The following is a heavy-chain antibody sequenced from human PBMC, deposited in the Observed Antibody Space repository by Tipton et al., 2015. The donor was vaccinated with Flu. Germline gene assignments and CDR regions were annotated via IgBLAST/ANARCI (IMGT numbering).Heavy chain of an antibody. J-gene: IGHJ4*02. D-gene: IGHD5-24*01. V-gene: IGHV4-38-2*02. CDR3: ARGNGHTNAYLDF. CDR2: IFHTGNT. Sequence: TLSLTCTVSGYSISSDYYWGWIRQPPGKGLEWIGNIFHTGNTYYNPSLKSRVTISVDTSKNQFSLIMTSLTAADTAIFYCARGNGHTNAYLDFWGQGTLVTVSS. CDR1: GYSISSDYY.